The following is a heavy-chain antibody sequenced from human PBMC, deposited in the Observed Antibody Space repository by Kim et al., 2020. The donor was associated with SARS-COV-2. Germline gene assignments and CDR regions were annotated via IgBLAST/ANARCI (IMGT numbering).Heavy chain of an antibody. CDR1: GFTFSDHY. D-gene: IGHD3-10*01. J-gene: IGHJ4*02. V-gene: IGHV3-72*01. CDR2: TRKKVNGYTT. CDR3: VKVSGNYYFDN. Sequence: GGSLRLSCAASGFTFSDHYMDWVRQAPAKGLEWVGRTRKKVNGYTTEYAASVKGRFIISRDDSKNSLYLQMTSLKTEDTAVYYCVKVSGNYYFDNWGQGTLVTVSS.